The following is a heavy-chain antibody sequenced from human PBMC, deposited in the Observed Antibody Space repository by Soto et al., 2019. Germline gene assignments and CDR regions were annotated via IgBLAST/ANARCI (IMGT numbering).Heavy chain of an antibody. CDR1: GGSFSGYY. J-gene: IGHJ4*02. CDR2: INHSGST. Sequence: PSETLSLTCAVYGGSFSGYYWSWIRQPPGKGLEWIGEINHSGSTNYNPSLKSRVTISVDTSRNQFSLKLSSVTAADTAVYYCARGRGDGYNNFDYWAQGNLVTVSS. V-gene: IGHV4-34*01. D-gene: IGHD3-10*01. CDR3: ARGRGDGYNNFDY.